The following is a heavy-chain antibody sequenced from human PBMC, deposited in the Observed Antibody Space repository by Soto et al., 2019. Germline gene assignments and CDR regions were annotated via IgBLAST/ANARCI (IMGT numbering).Heavy chain of an antibody. CDR2: INPSGGSA. Sequence: QVQLVQSGAEVTRPGASVKVSCKASGYSFISHYIHWVRQAPGQGLEWMGFINPSGGSATLAQKFKGQVTMNRDTSTRTFNMELIILRSEDAAVYYCARDYLSSKLSLSYFDFWGQGNLVTVSS. D-gene: IGHD2-2*01. CDR1: GYSFISHY. CDR3: ARDYLSSKLSLSYFDF. J-gene: IGHJ4*02. V-gene: IGHV1-46*01.